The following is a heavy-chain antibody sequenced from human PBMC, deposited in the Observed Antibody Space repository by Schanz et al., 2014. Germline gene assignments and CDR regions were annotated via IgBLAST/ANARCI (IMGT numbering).Heavy chain of an antibody. J-gene: IGHJ6*03. CDR2: VWSDGNTK. CDR1: GFTFSRFG. Sequence: QVQLVESGGGVVQPGRSLRLSCATSGFTFSRFGMHWVRQAPGKGPEWVALVWSDGNTKYYVDSVKGRFTISRDNSMNTLHLQMDGLRVEDTAVYYCARGGSSGYDFSIYYMDVWGKGTTVTVSS. V-gene: IGHV3-33*01. D-gene: IGHD5-12*01. CDR3: ARGGSSGYDFSIYYMDV.